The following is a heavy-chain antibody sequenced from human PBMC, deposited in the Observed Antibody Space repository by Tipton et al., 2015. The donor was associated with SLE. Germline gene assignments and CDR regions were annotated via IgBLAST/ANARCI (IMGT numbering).Heavy chain of an antibody. V-gene: IGHV4-39*07. CDR2: IDYSGST. J-gene: IGHJ6*03. CDR1: GGSISSSSYY. CDR3: ARGSFMDV. Sequence: LRLSCSVSGGSISSSSYYRGWIRQPPGKGLEWIGSIDYSGSTYYNPSLKSRVTISVDTSKNQFSLRLSSVTAADTAVYYCARGSFMDVWGKGTTVTVSS.